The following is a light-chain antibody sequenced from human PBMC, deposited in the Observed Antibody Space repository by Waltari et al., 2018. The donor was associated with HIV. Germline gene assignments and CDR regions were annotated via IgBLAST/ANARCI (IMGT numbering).Light chain of an antibody. CDR1: KLGEKY. Sequence: SYDLTQPPSVPVSPRQPANITCPGAKLGEKYACWYQRKPGQSPVLVIYQDTKRPSGIPERFSGSNSGNTASLTISGTHAMDEADYYCQAWDSSTCVFGGGTKLTVL. J-gene: IGLJ2*01. CDR3: QAWDSSTCV. V-gene: IGLV3-1*01. CDR2: QDT.